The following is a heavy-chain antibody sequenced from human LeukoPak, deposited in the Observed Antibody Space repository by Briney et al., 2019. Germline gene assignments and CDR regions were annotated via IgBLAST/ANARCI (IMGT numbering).Heavy chain of an antibody. Sequence: EESLKISCKGSGYSFTSYWIGWVRQMPGKDLEWMGIIYPGDSDTRYSPSFQGQVTISADKSISTAYLQWSSLKASDTAMYYCARRVGYSYGHFDYWGQGTLVTVSS. V-gene: IGHV5-51*01. CDR2: IYPGDSDT. J-gene: IGHJ4*02. CDR3: ARRVGYSYGHFDY. D-gene: IGHD5-18*01. CDR1: GYSFTSYW.